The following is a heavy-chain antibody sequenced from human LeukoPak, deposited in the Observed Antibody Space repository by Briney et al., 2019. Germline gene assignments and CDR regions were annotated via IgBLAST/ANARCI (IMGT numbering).Heavy chain of an antibody. CDR1: GGSISSYY. CDR2: IYYSGST. CDR3: ARMDTALYYFDY. Sequence: SETLSLTCIVSGGSISSYYWSWIRQPPGKGLEWIGYIYYSGSTNYNPSLKSRVTISVDTSKNQFSLKLSSVTAADTAVYYCARMDTALYYFDYWGQGTLVTVSS. D-gene: IGHD5-18*01. J-gene: IGHJ4*02. V-gene: IGHV4-59*01.